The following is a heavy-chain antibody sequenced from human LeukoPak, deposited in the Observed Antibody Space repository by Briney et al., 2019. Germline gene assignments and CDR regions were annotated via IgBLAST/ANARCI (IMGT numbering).Heavy chain of an antibody. Sequence: SQTLSLTCAISGDSVSSNSAAWNWIRQSPSRGLEWLGRTYYRSKWYNDYALSVKSRITINPDTSKNQFSLQPNSVTPEDTAVYYCARGNEAVAGTVIDYWGQGTLVTVSS. D-gene: IGHD6-19*01. J-gene: IGHJ4*02. V-gene: IGHV6-1*01. CDR3: ARGNEAVAGTVIDY. CDR2: TYYRSKWYN. CDR1: GDSVSSNSAA.